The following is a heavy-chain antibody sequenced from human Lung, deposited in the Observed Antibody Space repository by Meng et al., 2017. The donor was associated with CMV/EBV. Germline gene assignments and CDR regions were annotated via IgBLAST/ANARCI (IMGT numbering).Heavy chain of an antibody. D-gene: IGHD2-2*01. CDR3: ARAFCSNSSCYGRGENWFDL. Sequence: ESGPALVNHSRTPSPTCTVSGGSTSSGCYYWSSIRSPAGKGPEWIRRIYTSGNTYSNPSLKSRVTISADTSKHPFSLKLTSVTAADTAVYYCARAFCSNSSCYGRGENWFDLWGQGTLVTVSS. V-gene: IGHV4-61*02. CDR2: IYTSGNT. J-gene: IGHJ5*02. CDR1: GGSTSSGCYY.